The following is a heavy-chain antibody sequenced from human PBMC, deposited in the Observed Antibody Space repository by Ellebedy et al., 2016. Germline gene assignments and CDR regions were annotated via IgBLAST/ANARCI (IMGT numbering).Heavy chain of an antibody. CDR1: GFTFSSHC. CDR2: INSDGSST. CDR3: ARTAYYYYYGMDV. V-gene: IGHV3-74*01. Sequence: GGSLRLSXVASGFTFSSHCMSWVRQAPGKGLVWVSRINSDGSSTSYADSVKGRFTISRDNAKNTLYLQMNSLRAEDTTVYYCARTAYYYYYGMDVWGQGTTVTVSS. J-gene: IGHJ6*02.